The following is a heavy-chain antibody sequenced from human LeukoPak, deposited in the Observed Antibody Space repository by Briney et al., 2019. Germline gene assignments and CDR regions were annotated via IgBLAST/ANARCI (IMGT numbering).Heavy chain of an antibody. D-gene: IGHD2-2*01. J-gene: IGHJ4*02. V-gene: IGHV3-9*01. Sequence: GGSLRLSCAASGFTFDDYAMHWVRHAPGKGLEWVSGISWNSGSIGYADSVKGRFTISRDNAKNSLYLQMNSLRAEDTALYYCAKDIRLYCSSTSCYWRYFDYWGQGTLVTVSS. CDR3: AKDIRLYCSSTSCYWRYFDY. CDR1: GFTFDDYA. CDR2: ISWNSGSI.